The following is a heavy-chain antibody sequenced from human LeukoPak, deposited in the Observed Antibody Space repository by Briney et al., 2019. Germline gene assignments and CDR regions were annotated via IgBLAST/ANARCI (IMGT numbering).Heavy chain of an antibody. D-gene: IGHD3-22*01. CDR1: GFRVSDAW. CDR3: TTGYSSGYIEDY. Sequence: GGSLRLSCAASGFRVSDAWMSWVRQAPGKGLEWVGRIKRKIDGERTDYVESVKGRFIISRDDSTNTLFLQMNSLKIEDTAVYYCTTGYSSGYIEDYWGQGTRVSVSS. J-gene: IGHJ4*02. CDR2: IKRKIDGERT. V-gene: IGHV3-15*01.